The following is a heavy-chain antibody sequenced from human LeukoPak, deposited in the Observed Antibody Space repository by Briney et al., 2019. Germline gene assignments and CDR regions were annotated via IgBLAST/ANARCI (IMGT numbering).Heavy chain of an antibody. J-gene: IGHJ4*02. CDR3: AKYLPNQLLKD. Sequence: GGSLRLSCGASGFTFSSYGMHWVRQAPGKGLEWVALISFDGSNQYYADSVKGRFTISRDNSKNTLYLQMNSLRAEDTAVYYCAKYLPNQLLKDWGQGTLVTVSS. CDR1: GFTFSSYG. CDR2: ISFDGSNQ. D-gene: IGHD2-2*01. V-gene: IGHV3-30*18.